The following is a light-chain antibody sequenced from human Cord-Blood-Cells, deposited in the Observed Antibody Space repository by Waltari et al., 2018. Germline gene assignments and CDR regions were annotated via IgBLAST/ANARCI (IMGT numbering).Light chain of an antibody. V-gene: IGLV1-47*01. CDR2: RNN. CDR3: AAWDDSLSGRV. J-gene: IGLJ3*02. Sequence: QSVLTQPPSPSGTPGQRVTTSCSGPRSNIGRNYVYWYQQLPGTAPKLLIYRNNQRPSGVPDRFSGSKSGTSASLAISGLRSEDEADYYCAAWDDSLSGRVFGGGTKLTVL. CDR1: RSNIGRNY.